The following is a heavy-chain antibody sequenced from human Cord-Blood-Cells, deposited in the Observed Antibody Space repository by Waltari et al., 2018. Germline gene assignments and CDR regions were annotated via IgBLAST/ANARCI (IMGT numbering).Heavy chain of an antibody. J-gene: IGHJ4*02. CDR2: IIPILGIA. CDR3: ARADDSNYFDY. CDR1: GGPFSSYA. Sequence: QVQLVQSGAEVKKPGSSVKVSCKASGGPFSSYAIGWVRQAPGQGLEWMGRIIPILGIANYAQKFQGRVTITADKSTSTAYMELSSLRSEDTAVYYCARADDSNYFDYWGQGTLVTVSS. V-gene: IGHV1-69*09. D-gene: IGHD4-4*01.